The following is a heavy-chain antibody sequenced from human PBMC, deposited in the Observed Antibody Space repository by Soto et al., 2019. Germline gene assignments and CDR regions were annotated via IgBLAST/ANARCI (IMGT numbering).Heavy chain of an antibody. CDR3: ARGDSTDCSNGVCSFFYNHDMDV. J-gene: IGHJ6*02. CDR1: GYSFTDYH. V-gene: IGHV1-2*04. CDR2: INPKSGGT. Sequence: GPSVKVSCKASGYSFTDYHIHWVRQAPGQGLEWLGRINPKSGGTSTAQKFQGWVTMTTDTSISTASMGLTRLTSDDTAIYYCARGDSTDCSNGVCSFFYNHDMDVWGQGTTVTVSS. D-gene: IGHD2-8*01.